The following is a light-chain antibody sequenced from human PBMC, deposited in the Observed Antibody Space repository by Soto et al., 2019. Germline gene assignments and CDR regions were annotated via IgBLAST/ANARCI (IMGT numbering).Light chain of an antibody. CDR3: SSYTSSSTHVV. Sequence: QSALPQPASVSGSPGQSITISCTGTSSDVGGYNYVSWYQQHPGKAPKLMIYDVSNRPSGVSNRFSGSKSGNTASLTISGLQAEDEADYDCSSYTSSSTHVVFGGGTKVTVL. J-gene: IGLJ2*01. CDR1: SSDVGGYNY. CDR2: DVS. V-gene: IGLV2-14*01.